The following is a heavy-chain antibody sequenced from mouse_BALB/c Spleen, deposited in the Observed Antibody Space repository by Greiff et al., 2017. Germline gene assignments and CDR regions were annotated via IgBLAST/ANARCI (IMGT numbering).Heavy chain of an antibody. CDR1: GFTFSSYA. V-gene: IGHV5-9-4*01. D-gene: IGHD2-4*01. J-gene: IGHJ3*01. Sequence: EVKVVESGGGLVKPGGSLKLSCAASGFTFSSYAMSWVRQSPEKRLEWVAEISSGGSYTYYPDTVTGRFTISRDNAKNTLYLEMSSLRSEDTAMYYCARPSTMITTQCAYWGQGTLVTVSA. CDR2: ISSGGSYT. CDR3: ARPSTMITTQCAY.